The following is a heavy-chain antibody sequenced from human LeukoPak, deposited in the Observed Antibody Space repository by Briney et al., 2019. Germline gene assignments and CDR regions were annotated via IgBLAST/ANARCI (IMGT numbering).Heavy chain of an antibody. D-gene: IGHD2/OR15-2a*01. Sequence: SETLSLTCTVSGGSISSSGSYWAWIRQPPGKGLEWIANVYYNGNTYYNSSLKSRVTISADTSKNQFSLNLRSVTAADTAVCYCARLLSPGWFDPWGQGTLVTVSS. CDR3: ARLLSPGWFDP. CDR1: GGSISSSGSY. J-gene: IGHJ5*02. V-gene: IGHV4-39*01. CDR2: VYYNGNT.